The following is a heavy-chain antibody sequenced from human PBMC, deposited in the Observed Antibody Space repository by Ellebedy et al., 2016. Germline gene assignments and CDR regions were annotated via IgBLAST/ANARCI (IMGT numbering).Heavy chain of an antibody. D-gene: IGHD4-11*01. V-gene: IGHV3-7*01. CDR3: AREDHSNYNY. CDR2: IDQHGGEK. J-gene: IGHJ4*02. CDR1: GFSFSSHG. Sequence: GESLKISXAASGFSFSSHGMHWVRQAPGKGPEWLANIDQHGGEKYHVDSVKGRFTISRDNAKNSLYLQMTSLRVEDTAVYYCAREDHSNYNYWGQGTLVSVST.